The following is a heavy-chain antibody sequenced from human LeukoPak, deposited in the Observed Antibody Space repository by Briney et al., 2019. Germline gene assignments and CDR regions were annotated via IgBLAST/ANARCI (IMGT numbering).Heavy chain of an antibody. CDR2: ISSSGSTI. D-gene: IGHD2-2*01. CDR3: ASTLGSCSSTSCPDY. CDR1: GFTFSDYY. Sequence: AGGSLRLSCAASGFTFSDYYMSWIRQAPGKGLEWVSYISSSGSTIYYADSVKGRFTISRDNAKNSLYLQMNSLRAEDTAAYYCASTLGSCSSTSCPDYWGQGTLVTVSS. J-gene: IGHJ4*02. V-gene: IGHV3-11*04.